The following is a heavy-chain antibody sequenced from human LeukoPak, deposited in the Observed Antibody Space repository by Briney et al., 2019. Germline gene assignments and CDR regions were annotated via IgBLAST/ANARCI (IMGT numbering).Heavy chain of an antibody. J-gene: IGHJ4*02. CDR1: GGSISSGGYY. D-gene: IGHD7-27*01. Sequence: PSETLCLTCTVSGGSISSGGYYWSWIRQHPGKGLEWIGYIYYSGSTYYNPSLKSRVTISVDTSKNQFSLKLSSVTAADTAVYYCASWDGNWGESENWGQGTLVTVSS. V-gene: IGHV4-31*03. CDR2: IYYSGST. CDR3: ASWDGNWGESEN.